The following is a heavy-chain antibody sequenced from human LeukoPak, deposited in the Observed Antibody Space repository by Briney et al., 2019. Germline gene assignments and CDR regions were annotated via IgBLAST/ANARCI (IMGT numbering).Heavy chain of an antibody. J-gene: IGHJ4*02. D-gene: IGHD5-18*01. CDR2: ISSSSSYI. Sequence: GGSLRLSCAATGFTFSSYSMNWVRQAPGKGLEWVSSISSSSSYIYYADSVKGRFTISRDNSKNTLYLQMNSLRAEDTAVYYCARAGGYSYGNFDYWGQGTLVTVSS. CDR3: ARAGGYSYGNFDY. V-gene: IGHV3-21*01. CDR1: GFTFSSYS.